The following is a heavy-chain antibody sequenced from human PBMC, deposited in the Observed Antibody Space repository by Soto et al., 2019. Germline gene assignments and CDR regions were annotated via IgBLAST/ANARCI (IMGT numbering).Heavy chain of an antibody. CDR2: ISSSGSTI. Sequence: PGGSLRLSCAASGFTFSDYYMSWIRQAPGKGLEWVSYISSSGSTIYYADPVKGRFTISRDNAKNSLYLQMYSLRAEDTAVYYCARQYDFWSGYYRSPRDYWGQGTLVTVSS. CDR1: GFTFSDYY. CDR3: ARQYDFWSGYYRSPRDY. J-gene: IGHJ4*02. D-gene: IGHD3-3*01. V-gene: IGHV3-11*01.